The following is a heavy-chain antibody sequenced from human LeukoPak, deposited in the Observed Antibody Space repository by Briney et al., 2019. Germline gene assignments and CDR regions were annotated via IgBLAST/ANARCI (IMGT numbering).Heavy chain of an antibody. CDR1: GGSISSSSYY. V-gene: IGHV4-39*07. CDR3: ALSPRYEQLLNY. D-gene: IGHD6-13*01. CDR2: IYYSGST. J-gene: IGHJ4*02. Sequence: SETLSLTCTVSGGSISSSSYYWGWIRQPPGKGLEWIGSIYYSGSTYYNPSLKSRVTTSVDTSKNQFSLKLSSVTAADTAVYYCALSPRYEQLLNYWGQGTLVTVSS.